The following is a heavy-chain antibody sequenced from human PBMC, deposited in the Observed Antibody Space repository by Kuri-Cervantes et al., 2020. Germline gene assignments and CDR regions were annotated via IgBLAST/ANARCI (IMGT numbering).Heavy chain of an antibody. CDR3: ASPLYDHIWGSYRELDAFDI. D-gene: IGHD3-16*02. CDR1: GGTFSSYA. J-gene: IGHJ3*02. V-gene: IGHV1-69*13. CDR2: IIPIFGTA. Sequence: SVKVSCKASGGTFSSYAISWVRQAPGQGLEWMGGIIPIFGTANYAQKFQGRVTITADESTSTAYMELSSLRSEDTAVYYCASPLYDHIWGSYRELDAFDIWGQGTMVTVSS.